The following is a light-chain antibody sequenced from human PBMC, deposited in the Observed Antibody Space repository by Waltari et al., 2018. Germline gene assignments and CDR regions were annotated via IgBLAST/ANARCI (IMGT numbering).Light chain of an antibody. CDR3: QSYDSLSGSM. CDR2: GNS. J-gene: IGLJ3*02. CDR1: SSNIGAGYD. V-gene: IGLV1-40*01. Sequence: QSVLTPPPSVSGVPGQRVTISCTGSSSNIGAGYDVHWYQHLPGKVPKLLIYGNSARPSGVPLRFSGSKSGTSAYLAITGLQAEDEATYYCQSYDSLSGSMFGGGTKLTVL.